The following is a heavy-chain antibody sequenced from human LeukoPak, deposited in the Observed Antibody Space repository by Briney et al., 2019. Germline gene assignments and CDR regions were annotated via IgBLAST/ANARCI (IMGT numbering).Heavy chain of an antibody. CDR3: AKDQRWESPHYLDS. D-gene: IGHD1-26*01. CDR2: ISASGGST. Sequence: GGSLRLSCAASGFTFSSSAMSWVRQVPGKGLEWVSGISASGGSTSYADSVRGRFTISRDNSKNTLYVQMNSLRDEDTVVYYWAKDQRWESPHYLDSWGQGTLVTVSS. V-gene: IGHV3-23*01. CDR1: GFTFSSSA. J-gene: IGHJ4*02.